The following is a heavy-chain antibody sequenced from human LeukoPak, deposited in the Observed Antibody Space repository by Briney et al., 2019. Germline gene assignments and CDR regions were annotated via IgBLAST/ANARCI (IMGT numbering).Heavy chain of an antibody. J-gene: IGHJ2*01. CDR1: GGSISSSSYY. V-gene: IGHV4-39*07. CDR2: IYYSGST. CDR3: ARRYSTNWYFDL. D-gene: IGHD6-13*01. Sequence: SETLSLTCTVSGGSISSSSYYWGWIRQPPGKGLEWIGSIYYSGSTYYNPSLKSRVTISVDTSKNQFSLKLRSVTAADTAVYYCARRYSTNWYFDLWGRGTLVTVSS.